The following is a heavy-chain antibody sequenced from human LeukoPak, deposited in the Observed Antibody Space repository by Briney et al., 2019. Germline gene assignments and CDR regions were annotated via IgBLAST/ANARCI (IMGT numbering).Heavy chain of an antibody. D-gene: IGHD5-24*01. Sequence: PSETLSLTCAVSGYSISSGYYWGWIRQPPGKGLEWIGSIYYSGNTYCNPSLKSRLTMSVDTSKNQFSLKLTSVTAADTAVYYCATDKGYRQWFDPWGQGTLVTVSS. V-gene: IGHV4-38-2*02. CDR2: IYYSGNT. J-gene: IGHJ5*02. CDR3: ATDKGYRQWFDP. CDR1: GYSISSGYY.